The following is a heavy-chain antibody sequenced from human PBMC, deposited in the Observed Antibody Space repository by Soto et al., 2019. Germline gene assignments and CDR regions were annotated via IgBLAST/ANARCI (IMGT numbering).Heavy chain of an antibody. CDR2: ISGGGGST. D-gene: IGHD6-6*01. J-gene: IGHJ4*02. Sequence: EVQLLESGGGLEQPGGSLRLACTASGLIFRNYAMAWVRQAPGKGPEWVSSISGGGGSTYYADSVRGRFTISRDDSENTLYLQMNGLRAEDTAVYYCAKVFSKFSSGGFDYWGQGLRVTVSS. V-gene: IGHV3-23*01. CDR1: GLIFRNYA. CDR3: AKVFSKFSSGGFDY.